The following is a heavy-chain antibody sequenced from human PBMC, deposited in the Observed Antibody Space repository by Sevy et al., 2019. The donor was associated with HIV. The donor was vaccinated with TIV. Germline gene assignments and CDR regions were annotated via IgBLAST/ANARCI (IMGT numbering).Heavy chain of an antibody. CDR2: IKSKTDGGTT. CDR3: RSYYYDTTGYSGPYYFDY. CDR1: GFTFSNAW. Sequence: AGSLRLSCAASGFTFSNAWMSWVRQAPGKVLEWVGRIKSKTDGGTTDYAEPMKGRFTILRDDSKNTLYLQMNSLKTEYTGVYYCRSYYYDTTGYSGPYYFDYWGQGTLVTVSS. J-gene: IGHJ4*02. D-gene: IGHD3-22*01. V-gene: IGHV3-15*01.